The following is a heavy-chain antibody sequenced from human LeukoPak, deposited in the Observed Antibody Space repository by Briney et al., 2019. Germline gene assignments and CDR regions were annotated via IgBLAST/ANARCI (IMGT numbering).Heavy chain of an antibody. CDR2: IYYSGST. V-gene: IGHV4-39*07. D-gene: IGHD6-13*01. CDR1: GGSISSSSYY. CDR3: ATSIAAAGTRFDY. Sequence: SETLSLTCTVSGGSISSSSYYWGWIRQPPGKGLEWIGSIYYSGSTYYNPSLKSRVTISVDTSKNQFSLKLSSVTAADTAVYYCATSIAAAGTRFDYWGQGTLVTVSS. J-gene: IGHJ4*02.